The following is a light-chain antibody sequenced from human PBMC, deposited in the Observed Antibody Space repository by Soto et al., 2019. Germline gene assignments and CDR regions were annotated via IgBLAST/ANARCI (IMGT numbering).Light chain of an antibody. V-gene: IGKV1-13*02. Sequence: AIQLTQSPSSLSASVGDRVTITCRASQGISSALAWYQHKPGRAPRLLIYDASSLQSGVPSRFSGSGSGTDFTLTISSLQPEDFATYYCQQFPSYALTFGGGTKLEFK. CDR1: QGISSA. CDR3: QQFPSYALT. CDR2: DAS. J-gene: IGKJ4*01.